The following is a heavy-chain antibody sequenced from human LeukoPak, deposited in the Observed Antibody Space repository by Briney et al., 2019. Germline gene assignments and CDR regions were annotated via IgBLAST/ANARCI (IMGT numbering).Heavy chain of an antibody. V-gene: IGHV1-2*02. CDR2: INPNSGGT. J-gene: IGHJ4*02. CDR1: GYTFTGYY. D-gene: IGHD6-6*01. Sequence: ASVKVSCKASGYTFTGYYMHWVRQAPGQGLEWMGWINPNSGGTNYAQKFQGRVTMTRDTSISTAYMELSRLRSDDTAVYYCARVGGPDIAARSVGGYYFDYWGQGTLVTVSS. CDR3: ARVGGPDIAARSVGGYYFDY.